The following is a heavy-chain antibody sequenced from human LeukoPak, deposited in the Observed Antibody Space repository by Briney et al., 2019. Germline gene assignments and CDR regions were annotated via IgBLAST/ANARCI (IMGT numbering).Heavy chain of an antibody. CDR1: GYTFTSYG. CDR3: ARDPGIYFDSSGYIH. CDR2: ISAYNGNT. Sequence: ASVKVSCKASGYTFTSYGISWVRPAPGQGLEWMGWISAYNGNTNYAQKLQGRVTMTTDTSTSTAYMELRSLRPDDTAVYYCARDPGIYFDSSGYIHWGQGTLVTVSS. D-gene: IGHD3-22*01. J-gene: IGHJ4*02. V-gene: IGHV1-18*01.